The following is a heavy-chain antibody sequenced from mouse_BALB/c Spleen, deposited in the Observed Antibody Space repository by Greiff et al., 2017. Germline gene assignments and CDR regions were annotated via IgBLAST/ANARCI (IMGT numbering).Heavy chain of an antibody. CDR3: ARRRYDDGAWFAD. D-gene: IGHD2-14*01. CDR1: GFSLSRYS. Sequence: VHLVESGPGLVAPSQSLSITCTVSGFSLSRYSVHWVRQPPGKGLEWLGMIWGGGSTDYNSALKSRLSISKDNSKSQVFLKMNSLQTDDTAMYYCARRRYDDGAWFADWGQGTLVTVSA. CDR2: IWGGGST. J-gene: IGHJ3*01. V-gene: IGHV2-6-4*01.